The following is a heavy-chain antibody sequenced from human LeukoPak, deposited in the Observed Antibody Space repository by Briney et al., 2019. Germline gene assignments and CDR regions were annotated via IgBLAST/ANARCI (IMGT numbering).Heavy chain of an antibody. CDR2: IHPNSGDT. Sequence: ASVKVSFKASGYPFSGYPIHWVRQVPGQGLEWIGRIHPNSGDTYYAQKFQGRVTMTRDTSINTAYMDLSRLTSHDTAVFYCARDGNNRSSLHSWGQGTLVTVSS. CDR3: ARDGNNRSSLHS. V-gene: IGHV1-2*06. D-gene: IGHD1-14*01. J-gene: IGHJ4*02. CDR1: GYPFSGYP.